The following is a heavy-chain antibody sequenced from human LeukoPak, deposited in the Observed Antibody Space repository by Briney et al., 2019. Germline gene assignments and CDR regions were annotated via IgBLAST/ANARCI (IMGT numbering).Heavy chain of an antibody. D-gene: IGHD3-22*01. CDR2: ISSSSSYI. CDR3: ARALYYDSSGYYPY. V-gene: IGHV3-21*01. J-gene: IGHJ4*02. CDR1: GFTFSSYN. Sequence: GGSLRLSCAASGFTFSSYNMNWVRQAPGKGLEWVSSISSSSSYIYYADSVKGRFTISRDNSKNTLYLQMNSLRAEDTAVYYCARALYYDSSGYYPYWGQGTLVTVSS.